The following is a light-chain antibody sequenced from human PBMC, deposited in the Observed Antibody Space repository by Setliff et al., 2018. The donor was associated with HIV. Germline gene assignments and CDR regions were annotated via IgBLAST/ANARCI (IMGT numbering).Light chain of an antibody. CDR2: EVN. CDR3: CSYMGSGSVMA. Sequence: QSALAQPASVSGSPGQSITISCTGTSSDVGNYDLVSWYQQYPDRAPKLIIYEVNKRPSGVSSRFSASKSGNTASLTISGLQTEDEAIYHCCSYMGSGSVMAFGGGTKVTVL. V-gene: IGLV2-23*02. J-gene: IGLJ3*02. CDR1: SSDVGNYDL.